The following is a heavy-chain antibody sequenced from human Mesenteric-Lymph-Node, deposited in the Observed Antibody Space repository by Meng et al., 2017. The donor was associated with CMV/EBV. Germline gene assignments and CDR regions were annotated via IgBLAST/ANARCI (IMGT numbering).Heavy chain of an antibody. CDR3: AREGWDHYARG. CDR2: IYYSGTT. J-gene: IGHJ4*02. Sequence: SETLSLTCTVSGGPISSGNYYWGWIRQPPGKGLEWIGSIYYSGTTYYNPSLKSRVTISVDTSNNQFSLKLSSVTAADTAVYYCAREGWDHYARGWGQGTLVTVSS. CDR1: GGPISSGNYY. D-gene: IGHD1-26*01. V-gene: IGHV4-39*07.